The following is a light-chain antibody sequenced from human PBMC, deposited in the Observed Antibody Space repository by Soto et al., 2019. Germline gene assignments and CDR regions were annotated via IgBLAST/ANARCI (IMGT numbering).Light chain of an antibody. CDR2: AAS. CDR3: HQSGGSLSWT. V-gene: IGKV3-20*01. J-gene: IGKJ1*01. Sequence: EIVLTQSPGTLSLSPGERATLSCRASQSVGSYYLGWYQQKPGQPPRLLIYAASTRATGIPERFSGSGSGTDFTLTISRLEPEDFAVYYCHQSGGSLSWTFGQGTKVDIK. CDR1: QSVGSYY.